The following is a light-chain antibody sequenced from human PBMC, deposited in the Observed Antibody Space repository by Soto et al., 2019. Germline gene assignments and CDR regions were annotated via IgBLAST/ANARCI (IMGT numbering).Light chain of an antibody. CDR3: QQRSHWPPGVPLT. V-gene: IGKV3-11*01. CDR2: DAS. CDR1: QSVSSY. J-gene: IGKJ4*01. Sequence: EIVLTQSPATLSLSPGERATLSCRASQSVSSYLAWYQQKPGQAPRLLIYDASNRATGIPARFSGSGSGTDFPITISSLEPEDFAVYYCQQRSHWPPGVPLTFGGGTKVEIK.